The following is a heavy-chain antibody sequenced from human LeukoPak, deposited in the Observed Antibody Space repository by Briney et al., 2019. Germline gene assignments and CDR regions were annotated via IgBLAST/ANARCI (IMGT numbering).Heavy chain of an antibody. Sequence: SENLSLTCTVSGGSLSNYYWSWIRQPPGKGLEWIGYIYYSGSTIYHPSLESRVTISLDTAKNQFSLKLTSVTAADTAVYYCARGGRDGYTLYPLDYWGQGTLVTVSS. V-gene: IGHV4-59*01. D-gene: IGHD5-24*01. CDR1: GGSLSNYY. CDR2: IYYSGST. J-gene: IGHJ4*02. CDR3: ARGGRDGYTLYPLDY.